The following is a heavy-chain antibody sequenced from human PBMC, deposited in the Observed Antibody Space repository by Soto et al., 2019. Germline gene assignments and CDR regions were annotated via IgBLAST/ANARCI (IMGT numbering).Heavy chain of an antibody. CDR1: GFTFSSYA. V-gene: IGHV3-23*01. J-gene: IGHJ4*02. D-gene: IGHD3-9*01. Sequence: GGSLRLSCAASGFTFSSYAMSWVRQAPGKGLERVSAISGSGGSTYYADSVKGRFTISRDNAKNSLYLQMNSLRAEDTAVYYCARVVVRYFDWLSQDPYYFDYWGQGTLVTVSS. CDR2: ISGSGGST. CDR3: ARVVVRYFDWLSQDPYYFDY.